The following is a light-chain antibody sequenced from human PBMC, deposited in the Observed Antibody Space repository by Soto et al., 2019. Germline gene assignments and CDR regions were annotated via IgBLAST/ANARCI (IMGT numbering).Light chain of an antibody. CDR1: SGHISYA. V-gene: IGLV4-69*01. Sequence: QAVVTQSPSASASLGASVKPTCTLSSGHISYAIAWHQQQPEKGPRYLMKLNSDGSHSKGDGIPDRFSGSSSGAERYLTISILQSEDEADYYCQTWATGIVVFGGGTQLTVL. CDR2: LNSDGSH. J-gene: IGLJ2*01. CDR3: QTWATGIVV.